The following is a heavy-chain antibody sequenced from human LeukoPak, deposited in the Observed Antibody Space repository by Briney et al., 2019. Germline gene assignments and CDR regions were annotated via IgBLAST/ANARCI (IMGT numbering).Heavy chain of an antibody. CDR2: IRYDGNEK. J-gene: IGHJ4*02. Sequence: PGGSLRLSCAASGFSFSGYGMHWVRQAPGKGLEWVAFIRYDGNEKYFADSVKGRFTISRDNSKSTLYLQMNSLRAEDTAVYYCAKDRIYSSYVSVLRAYYFDYWGQGTLLTVSS. V-gene: IGHV3-30*02. CDR3: AKDRIYSSYVSVLRAYYFDY. CDR1: GFSFSGYG. D-gene: IGHD4-11*01.